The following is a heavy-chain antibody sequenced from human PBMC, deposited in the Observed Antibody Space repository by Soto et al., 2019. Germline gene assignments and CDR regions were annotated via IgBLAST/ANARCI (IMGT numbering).Heavy chain of an antibody. D-gene: IGHD2-8*01. Sequence: SETLSLTCTVSGGSVSSGSYYWSWIRQPPRKGLEWIGYIYYSGSTNYNPSLKSRVTISVDTSKNQFSLKLSSVTAADTAVYYRARDIMGTNYYYYGMDVWGQGTTVTVSS. V-gene: IGHV4-61*01. J-gene: IGHJ6*02. CDR1: GGSVSSGSYY. CDR3: ARDIMGTNYYYYGMDV. CDR2: IYYSGST.